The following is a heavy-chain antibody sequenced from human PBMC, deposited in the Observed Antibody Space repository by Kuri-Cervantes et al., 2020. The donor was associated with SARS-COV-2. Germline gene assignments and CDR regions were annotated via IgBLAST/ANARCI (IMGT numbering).Heavy chain of an antibody. CDR2: ISGSGGST. Sequence: LSLTCAASGFTFSSYAMSWVRQAPGKGLEWVSAISGSGGSTYNADSVKGRFTISRDNSKNTLYLQMNSLRAEDTAVYYCARAFMVRGVNGPGYWGQGTLVTVSS. CDR1: GFTFSSYA. J-gene: IGHJ4*02. V-gene: IGHV3-23*01. CDR3: ARAFMVRGVNGPGY. D-gene: IGHD3-10*01.